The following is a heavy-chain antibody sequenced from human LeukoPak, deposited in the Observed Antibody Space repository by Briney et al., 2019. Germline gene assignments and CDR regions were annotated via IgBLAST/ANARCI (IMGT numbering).Heavy chain of an antibody. CDR1: GFTFTDFY. V-gene: IGHV3-21*04. Sequence: GRSLRLSCAASGFTFTDFYMNWVRQAPGKGLEWVSWISPTSSYMYYADSVKGRFTISRDNAKNSLYLQVNSLRAEDTALYYCVRDADDGNSWFDTWGQGTLVTVS. CDR3: VRDADDGNSWFDT. J-gene: IGHJ5*02. D-gene: IGHD4-23*01. CDR2: ISPTSSYM.